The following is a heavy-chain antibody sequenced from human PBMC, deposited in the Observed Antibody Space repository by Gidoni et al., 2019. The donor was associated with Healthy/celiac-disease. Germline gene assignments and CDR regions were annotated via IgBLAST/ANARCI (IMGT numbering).Heavy chain of an antibody. Sequence: EVQLVESGGGLVKPGGSLSLSCAASGFPFSSYSMNWVRQPPGKGLEWVSSISSSSYIYYADSVKGRFTISRDNAKNSLYLQMNSLRAEDTAVYYCARDGIYGSGSYDYWGQGTLVTVSS. CDR2: ISSSSYI. CDR3: ARDGIYGSGSYDY. CDR1: GFPFSSYS. J-gene: IGHJ4*02. V-gene: IGHV3-21*01. D-gene: IGHD3-10*01.